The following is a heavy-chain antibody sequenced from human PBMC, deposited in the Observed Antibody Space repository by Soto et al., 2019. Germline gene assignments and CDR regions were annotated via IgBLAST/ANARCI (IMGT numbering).Heavy chain of an antibody. V-gene: IGHV3-23*05. D-gene: IGHD5-18*01. Sequence: GGARRLSCAASGFTFSTDAKSWVRQSPGKGLEWVSAIDRSGNRTFCPAPVKGRVIISRYNSKNPLYLQMNSVRGEDTAVYYCAKGPGYSYGYADYSGQGT. CDR3: AKGPGYSYGYADY. CDR2: IDRSGNRT. CDR1: GFTFSTDA. J-gene: IGHJ4*02.